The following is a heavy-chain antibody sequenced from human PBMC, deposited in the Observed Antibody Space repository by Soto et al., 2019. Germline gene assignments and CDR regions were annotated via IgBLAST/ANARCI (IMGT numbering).Heavy chain of an antibody. Sequence: QPGGSLRLSCAASGFTFDDYAMHWVRQAPGKGLEWVSGISWNSGSIGYADSVKGRFTISRDNAKNSLYLQMNSLRAEDTALYYCAKAGAAAGTGPNYYYYYMDVWGKGTKVTVSS. CDR3: AKAGAAAGTGPNYYYYYMDV. D-gene: IGHD6-13*01. J-gene: IGHJ6*03. V-gene: IGHV3-9*01. CDR2: ISWNSGSI. CDR1: GFTFDDYA.